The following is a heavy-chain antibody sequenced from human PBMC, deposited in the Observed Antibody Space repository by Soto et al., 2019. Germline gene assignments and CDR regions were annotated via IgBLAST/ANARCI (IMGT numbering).Heavy chain of an antibody. CDR1: GYTFTAYY. Sequence: VELVQSGAEVEKPGAAVRISCKTSGYTFTAYYIHWMRQAPGQGLEWMGWINPNSGVANYAQNFQGRVTMTRDTSISTVYMEPTKMRSEDTTIYYCARQGSGSEYPQYFYYGMDVWGQGTTAAASS. V-gene: IGHV1-2*02. J-gene: IGHJ6*02. CDR3: ARQGSGSEYPQYFYYGMDV. D-gene: IGHD5-12*01. CDR2: INPNSGVA.